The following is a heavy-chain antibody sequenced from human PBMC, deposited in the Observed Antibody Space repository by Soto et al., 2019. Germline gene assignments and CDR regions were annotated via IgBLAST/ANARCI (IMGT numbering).Heavy chain of an antibody. D-gene: IGHD2-21*02. CDR3: ARGVRGLRILDY. V-gene: IGHV1-8*01. CDR2: MNPNSGNT. Sequence: QVQMVQSGAEVKKPGASVKVSCKASGYTFTRYDINWVRQATGQGLEWMGWMNPNSGNTGYAQKFQGRVTMTRNTSISTAYMELSSLRSEDTAVYYGARGVRGLRILDYWGQGTLVTVSS. CDR1: GYTFTRYD. J-gene: IGHJ4*02.